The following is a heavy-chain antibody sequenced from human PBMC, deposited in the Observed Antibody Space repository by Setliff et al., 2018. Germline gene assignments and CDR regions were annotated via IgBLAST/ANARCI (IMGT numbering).Heavy chain of an antibody. CDR3: ARTGTYRYFDY. D-gene: IGHD1-1*01. CDR2: IHYRGTT. V-gene: IGHV4-39*01. Sequence: SETLSLTCAVSGGSISSGTYYWAWIRQPPGKGLEWIGRIHYRGTTYSNASLASRLTISVDTAKNQFSLKLTSVTAADTAVYYCARTGTYRYFDYWGQGTRVTVSS. CDR1: GGSISSGTYY. J-gene: IGHJ4*02.